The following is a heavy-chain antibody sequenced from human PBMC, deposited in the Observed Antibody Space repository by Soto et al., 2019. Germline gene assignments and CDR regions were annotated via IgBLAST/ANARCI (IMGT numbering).Heavy chain of an antibody. CDR1: GDSVSSNSAA. V-gene: IGHV6-1*01. D-gene: IGHD3-3*01. CDR3: ARGQDFWSGIPFDY. J-gene: IGHJ4*01. Sequence: PSQTLSLTCAISGDSVSSNSAAWNWIRQSPSRGLEWLGRTYYRSKWYNDYTVSVKSRITINPDTSKNQFSLQLNSVTPADTAVYFCARGQDFWSGIPFDYWGHGILVTVSS. CDR2: TYYRSKWYN.